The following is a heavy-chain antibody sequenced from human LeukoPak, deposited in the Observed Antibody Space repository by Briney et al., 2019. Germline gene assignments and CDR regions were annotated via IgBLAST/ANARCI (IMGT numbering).Heavy chain of an antibody. Sequence: PGGSLRLSCAASGLTFSSYAMHWVRQAPGKGLEWVAHIKQDGSQEYYVDSVKGRFTISRDNAKNSLSLQMNNLRVEDTAVYYCARAGSHWHYVYWGQGTVVTVSS. CDR1: GLTFSSYA. CDR3: ARAGSHWHYVY. D-gene: IGHD3-10*01. CDR2: IKQDGSQE. J-gene: IGHJ4*02. V-gene: IGHV3-7*01.